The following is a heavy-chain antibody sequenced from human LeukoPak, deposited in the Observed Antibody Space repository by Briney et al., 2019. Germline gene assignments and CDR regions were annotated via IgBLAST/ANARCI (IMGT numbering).Heavy chain of an antibody. CDR1: GGSIGSYF. Sequence: PSETLSLTCTVSGGSIGSYFWSWIRQPPGKGLERIGYMSYSCSASYSHSLKNRVTISVDTSKKQVTLNLTSVTAADTATYYCASRDGVRQPFYTWGQGELVTVSS. CDR3: ASRDGVRQPFYT. CDR2: MSYSCSA. D-gene: IGHD1-1*01. J-gene: IGHJ5*02. V-gene: IGHV4-59*12.